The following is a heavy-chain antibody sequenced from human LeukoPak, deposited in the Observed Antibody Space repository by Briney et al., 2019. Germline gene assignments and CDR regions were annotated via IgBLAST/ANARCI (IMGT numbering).Heavy chain of an antibody. CDR3: ANHAPGSTWINY. D-gene: IGHD3-10*01. Sequence: GGSLRLSCAASGFTFSSYTMNWVRQAPGKGLEWVSTISDNGGSTFYADSVKGRFTISRDNSKTTLYLQMNSLTPEDTAVYYCANHAPGSTWINYWGQGTLVTVSS. CDR1: GFTFSSYT. CDR2: ISDNGGST. V-gene: IGHV3-23*01. J-gene: IGHJ4*02.